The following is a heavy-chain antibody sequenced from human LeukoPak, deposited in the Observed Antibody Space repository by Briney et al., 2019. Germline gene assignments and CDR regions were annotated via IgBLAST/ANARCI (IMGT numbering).Heavy chain of an antibody. CDR2: IKSTTDGGTT. J-gene: IGHJ5*02. Sequence: PGGSLRLSCAASGFAFGNAWMTWVRQAPGKGLEWVGRIKSTTDGGTTDYTAPVKGRFTISRDDSKTTLYLQMNSLTTDDTAVYYCTTGLSSTSWYGKSSWGQGTLVTVSS. V-gene: IGHV3-15*01. D-gene: IGHD6-13*01. CDR1: GFAFGNAW. CDR3: TTGLSSTSWYGKSS.